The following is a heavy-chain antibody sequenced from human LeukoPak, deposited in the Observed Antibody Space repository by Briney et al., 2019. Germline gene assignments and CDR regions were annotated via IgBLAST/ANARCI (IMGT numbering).Heavy chain of an antibody. J-gene: IGHJ6*03. CDR2: IYTSGST. CDR3: ARDYSTPSYYYYYIDV. V-gene: IGHV4-61*02. CDR1: GGSISSGSYY. D-gene: IGHD6-6*01. Sequence: SQTLSLTCTVSGGSISSGSYYWSWIRQPAGKGLEWIGRIYTSGSTNYNPSLKSRVTISVDTSKNQFSLGLTSVTAADTAVYFCARDYSTPSYYYYYIDVWGKGTTVTVSS.